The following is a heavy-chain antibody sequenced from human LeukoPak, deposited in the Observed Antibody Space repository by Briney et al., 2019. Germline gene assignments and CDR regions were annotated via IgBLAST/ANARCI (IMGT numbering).Heavy chain of an antibody. CDR1: GGSISTYY. J-gene: IGHJ4*02. CDR3: AREDRSRAVDY. Sequence: SETLSLTCTVSGGSISTYYWSWVRQPPGKGLEWIGYIYYSGSTNYNPSLKSRVTISVDTSKNQFSLNLSSVTAADTAVYYCAREDRSRAVDYWGQGTLVTASS. V-gene: IGHV4-59*01. CDR2: IYYSGST.